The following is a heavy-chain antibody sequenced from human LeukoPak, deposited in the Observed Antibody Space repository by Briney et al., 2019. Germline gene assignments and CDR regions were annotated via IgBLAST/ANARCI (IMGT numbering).Heavy chain of an antibody. CDR3: ARTNCGGDCGFDY. J-gene: IGHJ4*02. V-gene: IGHV5-51*01. CDR2: IYPGDSDT. CDR1: GYTFTNYW. D-gene: IGHD2-21*02. Sequence: GESLDISCKGSGYTFTNYWIGWVRQMPGKGLEWMGIIYPGDSDTRYSPSFQGQVTISVDKSINTAYLRWSTLEASDTAMYYCARTNCGGDCGFDYWGQGTLVTVSS.